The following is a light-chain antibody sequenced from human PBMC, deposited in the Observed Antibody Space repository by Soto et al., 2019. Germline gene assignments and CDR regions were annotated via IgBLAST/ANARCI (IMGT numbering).Light chain of an antibody. J-gene: IGLJ1*01. CDR1: SSDVGGYNY. Sequence: QSALTQPASVSWSPGQSITISCTGTSSDVGGYNYVSWYQQHPGKAPKLMNYDVSNRPSAVSNRFSGSKSGNTASLTISGLQTEDEADYYCSSYTSSSTPDVFGTGTKVTVL. V-gene: IGLV2-14*01. CDR2: DVS. CDR3: SSYTSSSTPDV.